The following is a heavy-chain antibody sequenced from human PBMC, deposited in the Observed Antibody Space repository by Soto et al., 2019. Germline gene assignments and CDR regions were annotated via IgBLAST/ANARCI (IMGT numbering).Heavy chain of an antibody. CDR3: ARRLAVAGSPFDP. CDR2: IYYSGNT. CDR1: GGSISSGDYY. Sequence: PSETLSLTCTVSGGSISSGDYYWSWIRQPPGKGLEWIGYIYYSGNTYYNPSLKSRVTISVDTSKNQFSLKLSSVTAADTAVYYCARRLAVAGSPFDPWGQGTLVTVSS. V-gene: IGHV4-30-4*01. J-gene: IGHJ5*02. D-gene: IGHD6-19*01.